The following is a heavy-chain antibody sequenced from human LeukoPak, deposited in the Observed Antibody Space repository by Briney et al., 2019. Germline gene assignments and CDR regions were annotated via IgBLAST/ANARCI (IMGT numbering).Heavy chain of an antibody. CDR1: GFTFSNCA. Sequence: LPGGSLRLSCAASGFTFSNCAMNWVRHAPRKGLEWVSSITGSGGDAYYADSVKGRFTISRDNSKNTLDLQMNSLRAEDTAVYYCAKGLKGCSGSSCYYFFDFWGQGALITVSS. CDR2: ITGSGGDA. CDR3: AKGLKGCSGSSCYYFFDF. J-gene: IGHJ4*02. V-gene: IGHV3-23*01. D-gene: IGHD2-15*01.